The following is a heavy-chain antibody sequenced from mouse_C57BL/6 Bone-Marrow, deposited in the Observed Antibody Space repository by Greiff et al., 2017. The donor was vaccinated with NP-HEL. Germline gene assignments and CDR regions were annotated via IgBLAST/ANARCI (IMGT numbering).Heavy chain of an antibody. Sequence: QVQLKQPGAELVRPGSSVKLSCKASGYTFTSYWMHWVKQRPIQGLEWIGNIDPSDSDTHYNPKFKDKATLTVDKSSSTAYMQLSSLTSEDSAVYYCAPVYNGSSHYAMDYWGQGTSVTVSS. CDR3: APVYNGSSHYAMDY. D-gene: IGHD1-1*01. V-gene: IGHV1-52*01. CDR1: GYTFTSYW. CDR2: IDPSDSDT. J-gene: IGHJ4*01.